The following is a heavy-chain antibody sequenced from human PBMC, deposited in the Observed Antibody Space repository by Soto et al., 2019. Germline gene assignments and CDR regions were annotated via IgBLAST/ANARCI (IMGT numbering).Heavy chain of an antibody. Sequence: QVQLVQSGTETRKPGASVKVSCKASGYTFIGYYIHWIRQAPGQGLEWMGYINPQTGAPTYAQKFKGSDTMTRDTTLRTAYMELKTLTSGDTAVYYCAKARGVSSARLITWFDPWGQGPMVSVSS. CDR1: GYTFIGYY. J-gene: IGHJ5*02. V-gene: IGHV1-2*04. D-gene: IGHD3-10*01. CDR3: AKARGVSSARLITWFDP. CDR2: INPQTGAP.